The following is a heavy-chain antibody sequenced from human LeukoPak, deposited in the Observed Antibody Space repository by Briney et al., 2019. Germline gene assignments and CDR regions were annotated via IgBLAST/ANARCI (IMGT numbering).Heavy chain of an antibody. J-gene: IGHJ6*02. CDR1: GFTFSSYA. D-gene: IGHD3-3*01. V-gene: IGHV3-30-3*01. Sequence: GGSLRLSCAAFGFTFSSYAMHWVRQAPGKGLEWVAVISYDGSNEYYADSVKGRFTISGDNSKNTLYLQMNSLRAEDTAVYYCAREYYDFWSGYYNYYGMDVWGQGTTVTVSS. CDR2: ISYDGSNE. CDR3: AREYYDFWSGYYNYYGMDV.